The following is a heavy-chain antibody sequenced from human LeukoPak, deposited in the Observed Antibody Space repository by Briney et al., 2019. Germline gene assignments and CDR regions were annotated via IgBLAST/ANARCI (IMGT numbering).Heavy chain of an antibody. CDR1: GFIFSSYS. CDR2: ISSSSGYI. CDR3: ARDSVSGDPGY. D-gene: IGHD7-27*01. Sequence: GGSLRLSCAASGFIFSSYSMNWVRQAPGKGLEWVSSISSSSGYIYYADSVKGRFTISRDNAKNSLYLQMNSLRAEDTAVYYCARDSVSGDPGYWGRGTLVTVSS. V-gene: IGHV3-21*01. J-gene: IGHJ4*02.